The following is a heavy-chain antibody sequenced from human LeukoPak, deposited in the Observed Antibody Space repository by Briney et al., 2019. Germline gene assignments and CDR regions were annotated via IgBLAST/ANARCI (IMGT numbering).Heavy chain of an antibody. CDR1: GGSISSSPYY. V-gene: IGHV4-39*07. D-gene: IGHD5-24*01. J-gene: IGHJ3*01. CDR3: ARPDDGAFDF. CDR2: IYYSGTT. Sequence: PSETLSLTCTVSGGSISSSPYYWGWIRQPPGKGLEWIGSIYYSGTTHYSPSLESRVTISVDTSKNQFSLKLSSVTAADTAVYYCARPDDGAFDFWGQGTMVTVST.